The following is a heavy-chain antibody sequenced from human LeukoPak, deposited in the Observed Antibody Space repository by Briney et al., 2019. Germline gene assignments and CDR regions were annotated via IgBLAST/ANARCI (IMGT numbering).Heavy chain of an antibody. CDR1: GFTVSNNY. Sequence: GGSLRLSCAASGFTVSNNYMTWARQAPGKGLDWVSLIYSGGGTYYADSAKGRFTISRDNSNNTLYLQMNSLRAEDTAVYYCARATDTSGCCTFDNWGQGTLVTVSS. J-gene: IGHJ4*02. V-gene: IGHV3-53*01. D-gene: IGHD6-19*01. CDR2: IYSGGGT. CDR3: ARATDTSGCCTFDN.